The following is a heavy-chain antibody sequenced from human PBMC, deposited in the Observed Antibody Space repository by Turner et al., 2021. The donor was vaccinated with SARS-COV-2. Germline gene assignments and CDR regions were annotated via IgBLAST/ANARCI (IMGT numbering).Heavy chain of an antibody. CDR3: ARDLGGLRFDY. CDR2: IYSGGST. D-gene: IGHD2-15*01. J-gene: IGHJ4*02. Sequence: EVQLVESGGGLIHPGGSLRLSCAASGFTVSSNYMSWVRQAPGKGLEWVSVIYSGGSTFYADSVKGRFTISRDNSKNTLYLQMNSLRAEDTAVYYCARDLGGLRFDYWGQGTLVTVSS. CDR1: GFTVSSNY. V-gene: IGHV3-53*01.